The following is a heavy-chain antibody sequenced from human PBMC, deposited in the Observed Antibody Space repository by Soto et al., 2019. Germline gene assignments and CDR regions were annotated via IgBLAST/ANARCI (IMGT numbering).Heavy chain of an antibody. Sequence: SQTLSLTCAMSGESVSSNSATWYWIRHSPSRGLEWLGRTYYRSKWYNDYAVSVKGRITINPDTSNNQLSLQLNSVTPDDTAVYYCARLIGNSWLDSWGQGTLVTVSS. D-gene: IGHD2-8*01. V-gene: IGHV6-1*01. J-gene: IGHJ5*01. CDR1: GESVSSNSAT. CDR3: ARLIGNSWLDS. CDR2: TYYRSKWYN.